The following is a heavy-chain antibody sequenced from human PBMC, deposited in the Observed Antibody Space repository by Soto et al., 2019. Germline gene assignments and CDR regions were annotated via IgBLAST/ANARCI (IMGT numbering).Heavy chain of an antibody. D-gene: IGHD5-12*01. J-gene: IGHJ4*02. CDR1: GFTFSSYG. V-gene: IGHV3-33*01. Sequence: PGGSVRLSCAASGFTFSSYGMHWVRQAPGKGLEWVAVIWYDGSNKYYADSVKGRFTISRDNSKNTLYLQMNSLRAEDTAVYYCARAEMATIHGAFDYWGQGTLVTVSS. CDR3: ARAEMATIHGAFDY. CDR2: IWYDGSNK.